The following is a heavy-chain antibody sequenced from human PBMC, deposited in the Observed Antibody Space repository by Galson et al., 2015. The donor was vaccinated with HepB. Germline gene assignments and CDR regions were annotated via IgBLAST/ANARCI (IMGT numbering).Heavy chain of an antibody. CDR3: ARDQGGSRFLEWLFDWGY. D-gene: IGHD3-3*01. CDR1: GYTFTGYY. J-gene: IGHJ4*02. CDR2: INPNSGGT. V-gene: IGHV1-2*02. Sequence: SVKVSCKASGYTFTGYYMHWVRQAPGQGLEWMGWINPNSGGTNYAQKFQGRVTMTRDTSISTTYMELSRLRSDDTAAYDCARDQGGSRFLEWLFDWGYWGQGTLVTVSS.